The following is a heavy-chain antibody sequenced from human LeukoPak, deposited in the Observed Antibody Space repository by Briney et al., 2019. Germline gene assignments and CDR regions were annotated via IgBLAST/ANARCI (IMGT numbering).Heavy chain of an antibody. CDR2: ISYDGSNK. CDR3: AKDLRPEYYFDY. V-gene: IGHV3-30*18. CDR1: GFTFSSYG. J-gene: IGHJ4*02. Sequence: GGSLRLSCAASGFTFSSYGMHWVRQAPGKGLEWVAVISYDGSNKYHAGSVKGRFTISRDNSKNTLYLQMNSLRAEDTAVYYCAKDLRPEYYFDYWGQGTLVTVSS.